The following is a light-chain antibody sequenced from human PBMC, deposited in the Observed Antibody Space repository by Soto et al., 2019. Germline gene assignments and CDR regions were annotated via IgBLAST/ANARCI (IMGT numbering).Light chain of an antibody. CDR2: DAS. Sequence: EIVLTQSPATLSLSPGERATLSCRASQSVSSYLAWYQQKPGQAPRLLIYDASNRATGIPARFSGSGSGTDFTLTICSLEPEDFAVYYCQQRSNWPGTFGQGTKVEIK. CDR3: QQRSNWPGT. J-gene: IGKJ1*01. CDR1: QSVSSY. V-gene: IGKV3-11*01.